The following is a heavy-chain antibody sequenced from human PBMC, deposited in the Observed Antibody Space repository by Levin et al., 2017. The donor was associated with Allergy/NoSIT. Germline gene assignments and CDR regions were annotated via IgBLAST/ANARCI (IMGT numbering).Heavy chain of an antibody. CDR1: GGTFSSYS. CDR2: ISPILDVT. J-gene: IGHJ4*02. D-gene: IGHD2-2*01. V-gene: IGHV1-69*02. Sequence: ASVKVSCKASGGTFSSYSFSWVRQAPGQGLEWMGRISPILDVTNYAQKFQGRVSITADKSTTTSYLEMSSQRSEDTAVYYCATLTQFDRSAFYQDFDYWGQGTLVTVSS. CDR3: ATLTQFDRSAFYQDFDY.